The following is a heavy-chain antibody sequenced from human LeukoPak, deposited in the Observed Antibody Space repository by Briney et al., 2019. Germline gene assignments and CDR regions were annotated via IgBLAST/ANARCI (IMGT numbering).Heavy chain of an antibody. J-gene: IGHJ4*02. CDR1: GFTFSSYW. V-gene: IGHV3-7*01. D-gene: IGHD3-22*01. CDR2: TKKDGSEK. Sequence: PGGSLRLSCAASGFTFSSYWLSWVRQAPGKGLEWVANTKKDGSEKEYVDSVKGRFTISRDNAKNSLYLQMNSLRVEDTAVYYCVRVDTSGYNYELSFDYWGQGTLVTVSS. CDR3: VRVDTSGYNYELSFDY.